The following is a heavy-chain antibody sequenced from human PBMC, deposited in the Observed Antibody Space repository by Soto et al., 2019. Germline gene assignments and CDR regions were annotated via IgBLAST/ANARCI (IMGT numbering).Heavy chain of an antibody. J-gene: IGHJ6*02. D-gene: IGHD5-12*01. CDR3: ARGRYSGYDRYYYGMDV. CDR2: MNPNSGNT. Sequence: QVQLVQSGAEVKKPGASVKVSCKASGYTFTSYDINWVRQATGQGLEWMGWMNPNSGNTGYAQKFQGRVTMTRNTSVSTAYMELSRLRSEDTAVYYCARGRYSGYDRYYYGMDVWGQGTTVTVSS. V-gene: IGHV1-8*01. CDR1: GYTFTSYD.